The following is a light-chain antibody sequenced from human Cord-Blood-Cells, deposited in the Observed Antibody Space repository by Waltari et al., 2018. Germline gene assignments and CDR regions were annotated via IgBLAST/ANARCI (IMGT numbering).Light chain of an antibody. Sequence: DIQMTQSPSSLSASVGDRVTIHCRASQSISSYLNWYQQKLGKAPKLLIYAAASLQSRVPSRFSGSGSGTDFTHTISSLQPEDFATYYCQQSYSTPQLTFGGGTKVEIK. V-gene: IGKV1-39*01. CDR2: AAA. CDR1: QSISSY. J-gene: IGKJ4*01. CDR3: QQSYSTPQLT.